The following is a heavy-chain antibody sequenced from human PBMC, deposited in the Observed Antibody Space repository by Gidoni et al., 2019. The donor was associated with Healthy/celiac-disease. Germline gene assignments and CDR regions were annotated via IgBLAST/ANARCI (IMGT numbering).Heavy chain of an antibody. D-gene: IGHD2-2*01. Sequence: QVTLKESGPVLVKPTETLTLTCTVSGFSLSNARMGVSWIRQPPGKALEWLAHIFSNDEKSYSTSLKSRLTIAKDTSKSQVVLTMTNMDPVDTATYYCARTFSLSTRIPNYWYFDLWGRGTLVTVSS. CDR3: ARTFSLSTRIPNYWYFDL. J-gene: IGHJ2*01. CDR2: IFSNDEK. V-gene: IGHV2-26*01. CDR1: GFSLSNARMG.